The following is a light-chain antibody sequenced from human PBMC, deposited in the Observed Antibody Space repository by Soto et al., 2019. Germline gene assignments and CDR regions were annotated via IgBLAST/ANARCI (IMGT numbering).Light chain of an antibody. CDR2: EVT. CDR1: SSDVGSHNL. Sequence: QSALTQPASVSGSPGQSITMSCTGTSSDVGSHNLVSWYQQHPGKAPKLLIYEVTKRPSGVSNRFSGSKSGYTASLTISGLQAEDEADYYCCSSAGTSTLFGTGTKLTVL. V-gene: IGLV2-23*02. J-gene: IGLJ1*01. CDR3: CSSAGTSTL.